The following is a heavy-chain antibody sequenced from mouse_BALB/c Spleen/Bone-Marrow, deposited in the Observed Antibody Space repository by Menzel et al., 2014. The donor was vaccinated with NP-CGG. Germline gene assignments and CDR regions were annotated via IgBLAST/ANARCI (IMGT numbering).Heavy chain of an antibody. CDR1: GFTFTDYY. CDR2: IRNKANGYTT. Sequence: DVMLVESGGGLVQPGGSLRLSCATSGFTFTDYYMSWVRQPPGKALEWLGFIRNKANGYTTEYSASVKGRFTISRDNSQSILYLQMNTLRAEDSATYYCARDGYDDYWGRGTTLTVSS. D-gene: IGHD2-2*01. CDR3: ARDGYDDY. V-gene: IGHV7-3*02. J-gene: IGHJ2*01.